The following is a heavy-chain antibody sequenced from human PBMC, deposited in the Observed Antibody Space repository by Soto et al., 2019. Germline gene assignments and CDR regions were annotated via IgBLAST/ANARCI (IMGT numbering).Heavy chain of an antibody. CDR3: ARSKWAAAGRKVRYMDV. D-gene: IGHD6-13*01. J-gene: IGHJ6*03. CDR1: GGSFSGYY. Sequence: PSETLSVTCAVYGGSFSGYYWSWIRQPPGKGLEWIGEINHSGSTNYNPSLKSRVTISVDTSKNQFSLKLSSVTAADTAVYYCARSKWAAAGRKVRYMDVWGKGTTVT. CDR2: INHSGST. V-gene: IGHV4-34*01.